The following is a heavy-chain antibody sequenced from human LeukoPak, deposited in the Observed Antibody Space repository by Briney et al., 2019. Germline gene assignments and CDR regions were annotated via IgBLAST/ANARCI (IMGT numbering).Heavy chain of an antibody. D-gene: IGHD6-6*01. J-gene: IGHJ4*02. V-gene: IGHV1-2*02. Sequence: ASVKVSCKASGYTFTGYNMHWVRQAPGQGLEWMGWINPNSGGTNYAQKFQGRVTMSRDTSISTAYMELSRLRSDDTAVYYCARDKYSSSPPDYWGQGTLVTVSS. CDR1: GYTFTGYN. CDR3: ARDKYSSSPPDY. CDR2: INPNSGGT.